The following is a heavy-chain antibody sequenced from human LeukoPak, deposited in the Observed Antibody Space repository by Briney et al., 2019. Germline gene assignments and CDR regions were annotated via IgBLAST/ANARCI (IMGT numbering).Heavy chain of an antibody. D-gene: IGHD3-10*01. V-gene: IGHV4-39*06. CDR2: IFYSGST. Sequence: PSETLSLTCTVSGGSISTRNYYWGWIRQPPGKGLEWIGNIFYSGSTYYSPSLRSRVTISVDKSKNQFTLKLSSVTAADTAVYYCAREYSVSGYYFDYWGQGTLVTVSS. CDR1: GGSISTRNYY. CDR3: AREYSVSGYYFDY. J-gene: IGHJ4*02.